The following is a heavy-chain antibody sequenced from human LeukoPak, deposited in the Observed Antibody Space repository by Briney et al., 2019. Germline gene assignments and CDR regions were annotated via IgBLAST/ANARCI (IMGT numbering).Heavy chain of an antibody. Sequence: SETLSLTCTVSGGSISSYYWSWIRQPPGKGLEWIGYIYYSGSTNYNPSLKSRVTISVDTSKNQFSLKLSSVTAADTAVYYCASTYYYDSSDLTNYYYHYYMDVWGKGTTVTVSS. D-gene: IGHD3-22*01. CDR1: GGSISSYY. CDR2: IYYSGST. CDR3: ASTYYYDSSDLTNYYYHYYMDV. J-gene: IGHJ6*03. V-gene: IGHV4-59*08.